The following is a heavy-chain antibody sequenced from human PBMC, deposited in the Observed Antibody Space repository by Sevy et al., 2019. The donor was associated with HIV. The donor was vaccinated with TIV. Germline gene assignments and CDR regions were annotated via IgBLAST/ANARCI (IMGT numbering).Heavy chain of an antibody. Sequence: GGSLRLSCAASGFTFSNYWMTWVRQAPGKGLEWVAHIKQDGSEKHYVDSVKGRFTISRDNSKNSVYLQMNSLRAEDTGVYFCAREGYYDYIWGSYRYFNDYWGQGTLVTVSS. CDR3: AREGYYDYIWGSYRYFNDY. V-gene: IGHV3-7*03. J-gene: IGHJ4*02. CDR1: GFTFSNYW. D-gene: IGHD3-16*02. CDR2: IKQDGSEK.